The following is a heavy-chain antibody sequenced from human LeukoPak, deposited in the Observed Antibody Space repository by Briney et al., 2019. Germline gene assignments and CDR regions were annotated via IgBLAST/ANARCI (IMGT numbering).Heavy chain of an antibody. D-gene: IGHD3-10*01. CDR2: IYSGGST. J-gene: IGHJ4*02. V-gene: IGHV3-66*01. CDR3: ASGNLRFGELFGTD. CDR1: GFTVSSNY. Sequence: PGGSLRLSCAASGFTVSSNYMSWVRQAPGKGLEWVSVIYSGGSTYYADSVKGRFTISRDNSKNTLYLQMNSLRAEDTAVYYCASGNLRFGELFGTDWGQGTLVTVSS.